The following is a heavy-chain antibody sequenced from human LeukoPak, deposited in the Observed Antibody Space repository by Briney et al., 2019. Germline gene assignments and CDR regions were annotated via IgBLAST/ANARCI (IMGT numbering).Heavy chain of an antibody. CDR1: GYTFTSYG. Sequence: VASVKVSCTASGYTFTSYGISWVRQAPGQGLEWMGWISAYNGNTNYAQKLQGRVTMTTDTSTSTAYMELRSLRSDDTAVYYCARDINGGNALDYWGQGTLVTVSS. CDR2: ISAYNGNT. D-gene: IGHD4-23*01. J-gene: IGHJ4*02. CDR3: ARDINGGNALDY. V-gene: IGHV1-18*01.